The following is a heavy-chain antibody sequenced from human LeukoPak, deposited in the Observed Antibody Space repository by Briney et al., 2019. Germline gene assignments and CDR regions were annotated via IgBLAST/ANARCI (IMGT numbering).Heavy chain of an antibody. CDR3: AREDFNYVWGNHRESDY. CDR1: GYTLTTYG. D-gene: IGHD3-16*01. V-gene: IGHV1-18*01. Sequence: GASVKVSCKASGYTLTTYGISWVRQAPGPGLEWMGWITTYNGNTRYEEKFQGRVTMTTDTSADTAYMELTSLTSDDTAVYYCAREDFNYVWGNHRESDYWGQGTLVTVSS. J-gene: IGHJ4*02. CDR2: ITTYNGNT.